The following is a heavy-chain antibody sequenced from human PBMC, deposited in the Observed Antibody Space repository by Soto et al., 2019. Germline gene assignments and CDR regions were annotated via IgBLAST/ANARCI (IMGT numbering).Heavy chain of an antibody. Sequence: GASVKVSCKASGYTFISYGISWLRQAPGQGLEWMGWISAYNGNTNYAQKLQGRVTMTTDTSTSTAYMELRSLRSDDTAVYYCARAPRWLQFMYYFDYWGQGTLVTAPQ. CDR2: ISAYNGNT. J-gene: IGHJ4*02. V-gene: IGHV1-18*01. D-gene: IGHD5-12*01. CDR1: GYTFISYG. CDR3: ARAPRWLQFMYYFDY.